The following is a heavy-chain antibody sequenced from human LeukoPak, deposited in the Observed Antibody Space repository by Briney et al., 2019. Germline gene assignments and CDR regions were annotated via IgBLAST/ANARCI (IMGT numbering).Heavy chain of an antibody. CDR2: FDPEDGET. Sequence: GASVKVSCKASGYTFTSYGISWVRQAPGQGLEWMGGFDPEDGETIYAQKFQGRVTMTEDTSTDTAYMELSSLRSEDTAVYYCATDRSMANYGMDVWGQGTTVTVSS. CDR1: GYTFTSYG. J-gene: IGHJ6*02. V-gene: IGHV1-24*01. CDR3: ATDRSMANYGMDV. D-gene: IGHD5-24*01.